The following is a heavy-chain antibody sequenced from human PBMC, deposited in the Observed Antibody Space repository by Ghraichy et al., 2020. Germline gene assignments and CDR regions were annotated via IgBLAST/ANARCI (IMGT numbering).Heavy chain of an antibody. CDR2: ISSSGDST. J-gene: IGHJ4*02. CDR3: AKLLRSVSGAGGDY. D-gene: IGHD6-19*01. CDR1: GFTFGSHV. V-gene: IGHV3-23*01. Sequence: GGSLRLSCAASGFTFGSHVMSWVRQAPGRRLEWVSAISSSGDSTYYADSVKGRFTISRDNSKNTLYLQMYSLRADDTAVYYCAKLLRSVSGAGGDYWGQGTLVTVSS.